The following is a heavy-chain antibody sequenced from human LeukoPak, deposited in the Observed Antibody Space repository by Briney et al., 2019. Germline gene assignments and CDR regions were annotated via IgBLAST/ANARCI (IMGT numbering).Heavy chain of an antibody. CDR2: ISWNSGSI. CDR1: GFTFDDYA. CDR3: AKDQFTEIQPSGIDY. D-gene: IGHD5-18*01. Sequence: GGSLRLSCAASGFTFDDYAMHWVRHAPGKGLEGVSGISWNSGSIGYADSVKGRFTLSRDNAKNSLYLQMNSLRAEDTALYYCAKDQFTEIQPSGIDYWGQGTLVTVSS. J-gene: IGHJ4*02. V-gene: IGHV3-9*01.